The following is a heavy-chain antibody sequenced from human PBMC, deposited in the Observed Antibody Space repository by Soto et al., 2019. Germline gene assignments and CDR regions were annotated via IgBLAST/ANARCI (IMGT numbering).Heavy chain of an antibody. V-gene: IGHV3-30*18. CDR2: ISYDGSNK. Sequence: QVQLVESGGGVVQPGRSLRLSCAASGFTFSSYGMHWVRQAPGKGLEWVAVISYDGSNKYYADSVKGRFTISRDNSQNTLYLQMNSLRAEDTAVYYCAKDGTEILPGYSSGWPFFQYGSFDYWGQGTLVTVSS. J-gene: IGHJ4*02. CDR1: GFTFSSYG. CDR3: AKDGTEILPGYSSGWPFFQYGSFDY. D-gene: IGHD6-19*01.